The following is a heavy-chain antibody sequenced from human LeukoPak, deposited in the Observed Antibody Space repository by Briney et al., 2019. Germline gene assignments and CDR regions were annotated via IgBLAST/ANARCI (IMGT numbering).Heavy chain of an antibody. CDR1: GFTLSSYG. J-gene: IGHJ4*02. CDR2: ISRTGNSI. CDR3: ARGPYSSNWYVDY. V-gene: IGHV3-48*03. Sequence: GGSLRLSSAASGFTLSSYGMNWVRLAPGKGLEWISYISRTGNSIYYADSVKGRFTISRDSAKNSLYLQMNSLRAEDTAVYYCARGPYSSNWYVDYWGQGTLVTVAS. D-gene: IGHD6-13*01.